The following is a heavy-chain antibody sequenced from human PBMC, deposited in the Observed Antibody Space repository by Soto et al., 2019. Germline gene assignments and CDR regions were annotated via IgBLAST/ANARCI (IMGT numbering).Heavy chain of an antibody. J-gene: IGHJ4*02. V-gene: IGHV4-4*02. D-gene: IGHD1-26*01. CDR1: GGSISNSNW. CDR3: AHRPIVGAAI. CDR2: IFHSGST. Sequence: SETLSLTCAVFGGSISNSNWWTWVRQPPGKGLDWIGEIFHSGSTNYNSSLMGRVTISVDKANNQFSLKLNSVTAADTAVYYCAHRPIVGAAIWGQGTLVTVSS.